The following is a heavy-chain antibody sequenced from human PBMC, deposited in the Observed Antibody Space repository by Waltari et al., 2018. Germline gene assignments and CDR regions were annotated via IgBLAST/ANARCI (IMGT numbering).Heavy chain of an antibody. Sequence: QVQLVESGGGVVQPGRSLRLSCTASGFTFSRHAMYWVCQAPGEWLQCGAVISTDGSGKYYAESVKGRFTVSRDNSRNKVSLHIDSLRVDDTAIYYCAREMALDSHAYDFWGQGTLVTVSS. CDR3: AREMALDSHAYDF. V-gene: IGHV3-30-3*01. D-gene: IGHD2-8*01. J-gene: IGHJ4*02. CDR1: GFTFSRHA. CDR2: ISTDGSGK.